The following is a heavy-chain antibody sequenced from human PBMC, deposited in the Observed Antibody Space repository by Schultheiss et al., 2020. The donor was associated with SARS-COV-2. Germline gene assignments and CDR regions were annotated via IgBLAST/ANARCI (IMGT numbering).Heavy chain of an antibody. CDR3: TTGYSRTPRYYDFWSGYPSYGMDV. D-gene: IGHD3-3*01. CDR2: IGSGCDTR. V-gene: IGHV3-11*01. J-gene: IGHJ6*02. Sequence: GGSLRLSCAASGFTFPDAWMSWVRQAPGKGLDWVSYIGSGCDTRHYADSVRGRFTISRDNAKNSLYLQMNSLKTEDTAVYYCTTGYSRTPRYYDFWSGYPSYGMDVWGQGTTVTVSS. CDR1: GFTFPDAW.